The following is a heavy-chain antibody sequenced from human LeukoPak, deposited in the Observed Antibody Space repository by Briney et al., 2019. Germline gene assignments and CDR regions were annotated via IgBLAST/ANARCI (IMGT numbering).Heavy chain of an antibody. Sequence: PSETLSPTCAVYGGSFSGYYWSWIRQPPGKGLEWIGEINHSGSTNYNPSLKSRVTISVDTSKNQFSLKLSSVTAADTAVYYCASGRVYYDYWGQGTLVTVSS. CDR3: ASGRVYYDY. CDR2: INHSGST. CDR1: GGSFSGYY. J-gene: IGHJ4*02. V-gene: IGHV4-34*01. D-gene: IGHD3-22*01.